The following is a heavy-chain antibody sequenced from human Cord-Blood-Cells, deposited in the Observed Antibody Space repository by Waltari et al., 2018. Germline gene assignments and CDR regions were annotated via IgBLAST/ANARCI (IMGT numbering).Heavy chain of an antibody. CDR2: ISYDGSNK. CDR1: GFTFSSYG. J-gene: IGHJ4*02. D-gene: IGHD3-22*01. Sequence: QVQLVESGGGVVQPGRSLRLSCAASGFTFSSYGMHWVRQAPGKGLEWVAVISYDGSNKYYADSMKGRFTISRDNSKNTLYLQMNSLRAEDTAVYYCAKGITMIVVVTPFDYWGQGTLVTVSS. CDR3: AKGITMIVVVTPFDY. V-gene: IGHV3-30*18.